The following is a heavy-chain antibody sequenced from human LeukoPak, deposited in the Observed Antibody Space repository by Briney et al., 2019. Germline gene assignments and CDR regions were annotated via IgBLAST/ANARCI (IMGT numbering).Heavy chain of an antibody. Sequence: GGSLRLSCAASGFTFSSYAMHWVRQAPGKGLEYVSAISSNGGSTYYANSVKGRFTISRDNSKNTLYLQMGSLRAEDMAVYYCARAPSIQLSFDYWGQGTLVTVSS. CDR3: ARAPSIQLSFDY. CDR2: ISSNGGST. V-gene: IGHV3-64*01. D-gene: IGHD5-18*01. CDR1: GFTFSSYA. J-gene: IGHJ4*02.